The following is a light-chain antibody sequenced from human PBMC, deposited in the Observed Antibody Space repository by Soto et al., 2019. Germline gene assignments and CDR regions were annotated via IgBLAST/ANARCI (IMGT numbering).Light chain of an antibody. CDR3: SSFTGTTTLDV. CDR1: SSDVGAYKY. CDR2: GVS. Sequence: SALTQPASVSGSPGQSITISCTGTSSDVGAYKYVSWYQQHPGKAPKLIIYGVSNRPSGVSNRFSGSKSGNTAFLTISGLQPEGEADYYCSSFTGTTTLDVFGTGTKVTVL. V-gene: IGLV2-14*03. J-gene: IGLJ1*01.